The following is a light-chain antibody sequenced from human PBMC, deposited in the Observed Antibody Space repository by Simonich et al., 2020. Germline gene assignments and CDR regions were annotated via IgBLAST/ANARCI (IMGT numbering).Light chain of an antibody. CDR1: QSVLYSSNNKNY. Sequence: DIVMTQSPDSLAVSLGERATINCKSSQSVLYSSNNKNYLAWYQQKPGQPPKLLIYWASTRESGVPDRFSGSGSGTDFTRTISSLQAEDVAVYYCQQYNNWPPYTFGQGTKLEIK. CDR3: QQYNNWPPYT. J-gene: IGKJ2*01. CDR2: WAS. V-gene: IGKV4-1*01.